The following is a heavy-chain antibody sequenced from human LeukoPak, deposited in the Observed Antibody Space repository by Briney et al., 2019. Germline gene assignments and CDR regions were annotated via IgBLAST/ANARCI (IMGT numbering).Heavy chain of an antibody. CDR3: AIGEPNYAPYDCDY. J-gene: IGHJ4*02. D-gene: IGHD4/OR15-4a*01. V-gene: IGHV3-15*01. CDR2: IKSKVNGETT. Sequence: PGGSLRLSCAASRFTFSNAWMNWVRQAPGKGLEWVGRIKSKVNGETTDYAAPVKGRFTISRDDSNNMVYLQMNSLKIEDKAVYYLAIGEPNYAPYDCDYWVQGTLVTVSS. CDR1: RFTFSNAW.